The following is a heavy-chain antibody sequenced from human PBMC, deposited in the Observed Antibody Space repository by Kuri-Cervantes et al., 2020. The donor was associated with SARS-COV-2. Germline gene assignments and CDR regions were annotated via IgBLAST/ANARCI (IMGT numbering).Heavy chain of an antibody. CDR1: GGSISGSSSYY. CDR3: ARFEEFFDY. V-gene: IGHV4-39*07. J-gene: IGHJ4*02. D-gene: IGHD3-10*01. CDR2: IYHSGST. Sequence: SETLSLTCTVSGGSISGSSSYYWGWIRQPPGKGLEWIGSIYHSGSTYYNPSLKSRVTISVDTSKNQFSLKLSSVTAADTAVYYCARFEEFFDYWGQGTLVTVSS.